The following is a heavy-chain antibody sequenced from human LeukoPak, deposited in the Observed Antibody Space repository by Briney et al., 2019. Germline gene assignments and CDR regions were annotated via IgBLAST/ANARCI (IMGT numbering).Heavy chain of an antibody. CDR1: GGSFSGYS. Sequence: SETLSLTCAVYGGSFSGYSWSWIRQSPGKGLEWIGEIYHSGSTNYNPSLKSRVTISVDKSKNQFSLKLSSVTAADTAVYYCARSRCSGGSCYSELDYWGQGTLVTVSS. CDR3: ARSRCSGGSCYSELDY. V-gene: IGHV4-34*01. CDR2: IYHSGST. D-gene: IGHD2-15*01. J-gene: IGHJ4*02.